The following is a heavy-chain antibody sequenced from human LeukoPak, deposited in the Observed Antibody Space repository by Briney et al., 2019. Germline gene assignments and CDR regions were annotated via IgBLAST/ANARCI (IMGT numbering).Heavy chain of an antibody. CDR2: ISSSSSYI. J-gene: IGHJ6*03. D-gene: IGHD2-2*01. CDR3: ARAPTDIVVVPAANPGGYYYYMDV. Sequence: GGSLRLSCAASGFTFSSYSMNWVRQAPGKGLEWVSSISSSSSYIYYADSVKGRFTISRDNAKNSLYLQMNSLRAEDTAVYYCARAPTDIVVVPAANPGGYYYYMDVWGKGTTVTASS. CDR1: GFTFSSYS. V-gene: IGHV3-21*01.